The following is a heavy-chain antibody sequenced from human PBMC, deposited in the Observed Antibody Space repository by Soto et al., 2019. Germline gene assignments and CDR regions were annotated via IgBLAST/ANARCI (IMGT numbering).Heavy chain of an antibody. CDR1: GGSISSSSYY. Sequence: ASETLSLTCTVSGGSISSSSYYWGWIRRPPGKGLGWIGSIYYSGSTYYNPSLKSRVTISVDTSKNQFSLKLSSVTAADTAVYYCARDQSFWSGYYTGVFDPWGQGTLVTV. J-gene: IGHJ5*02. D-gene: IGHD3-3*01. V-gene: IGHV4-39*07. CDR3: ARDQSFWSGYYTGVFDP. CDR2: IYYSGST.